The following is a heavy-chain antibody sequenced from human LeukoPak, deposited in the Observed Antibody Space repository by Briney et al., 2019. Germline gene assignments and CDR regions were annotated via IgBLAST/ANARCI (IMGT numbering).Heavy chain of an antibody. D-gene: IGHD2-2*01. J-gene: IGHJ4*02. CDR3: ARLLPSDIVVVPAAVDY. Sequence: ASVKVSCEASGYTFTSYGISWVRQAPGQGLEWMGWISAYNGNTNYAQKLQGRVTMTTDTSTSTAYMELRSLRSDDTAVYYCARLLPSDIVVVPAAVDYWGQGTLVTVSS. CDR1: GYTFTSYG. CDR2: ISAYNGNT. V-gene: IGHV1-18*01.